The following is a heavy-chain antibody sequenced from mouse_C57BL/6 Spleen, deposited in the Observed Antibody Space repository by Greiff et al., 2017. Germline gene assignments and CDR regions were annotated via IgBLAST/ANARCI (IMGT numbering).Heavy chain of an antibody. J-gene: IGHJ2*01. Sequence: QVQLKQSGPELVRPGASVKISCKAPGYTFTSYWMQWVRQRPGQGLEWIGEIFPGSGSTYYNEKFKGKDTLTVDTSSSTAYLQLSSLTSEDSAVYFCGRRGDYWGQGTTLTVTS. CDR1: GYTFTSYW. V-gene: IGHV1-56*01. CDR2: IFPGSGST. CDR3: GRRGDY.